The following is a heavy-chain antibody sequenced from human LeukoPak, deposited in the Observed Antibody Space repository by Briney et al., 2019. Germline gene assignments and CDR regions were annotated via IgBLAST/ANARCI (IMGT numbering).Heavy chain of an antibody. CDR3: VRVLGSKVGASSYYYYYDMDV. CDR2: ISSSSSYI. CDR1: GFTFSSYS. Sequence: GGSLRLSCAASGFTFSSYSMNWVRQAPGKGLEWVSSISSSSSYIYYADSVKGRFTISRDNAKNSLYLQMNSLRAEDTAVYYCVRVLGSKVGASSYYYYYDMDVWGQGTTVTVSS. V-gene: IGHV3-21*01. J-gene: IGHJ6*02. D-gene: IGHD1-26*01.